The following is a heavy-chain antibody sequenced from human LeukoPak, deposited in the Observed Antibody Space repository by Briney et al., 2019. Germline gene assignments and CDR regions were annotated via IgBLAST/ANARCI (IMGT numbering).Heavy chain of an antibody. CDR1: GYTFTGYY. Sequence: ASVKVPCKASGYTFTGYYMHWVRQAPGQGLEWMGWINPNSGGTNYAQKFQGRVTMTRDTSISTAYMELSRLRSDDTAVYYCARGEYSYGLRFDYWGQGTLVTVSS. V-gene: IGHV1-2*02. D-gene: IGHD5-18*01. CDR3: ARGEYSYGLRFDY. J-gene: IGHJ4*02. CDR2: INPNSGGT.